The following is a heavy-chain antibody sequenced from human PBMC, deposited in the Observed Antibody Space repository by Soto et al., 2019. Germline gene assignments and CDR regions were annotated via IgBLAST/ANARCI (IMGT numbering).Heavy chain of an antibody. CDR2: IIPIFGTA. CDR1: GYTFTSYA. D-gene: IGHD1-26*01. Sequence: SVKVSCKASGYTFTSYAMHWVRQAPGQGLEWMGGIIPIFGTANYAQKFQGRVTITADESTSTAYMELSSLRSEDTAVYYCARGTRVVGSEFDYWGQGTLVTVSS. CDR3: ARGTRVVGSEFDY. J-gene: IGHJ4*02. V-gene: IGHV1-69*13.